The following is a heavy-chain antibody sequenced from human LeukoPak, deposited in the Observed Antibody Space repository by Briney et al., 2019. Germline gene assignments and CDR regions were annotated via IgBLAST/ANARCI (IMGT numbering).Heavy chain of an antibody. CDR2: ISAYNGNT. J-gene: IGHJ5*02. D-gene: IGHD5-18*01. V-gene: IGHV1-18*01. CDR3: ARLLDTAMVTSYWFDP. CDR1: GYTFTSYG. Sequence: ASVKVSCKASGYTFTSYGISWVRQAPGRGLEWMGWISAYNGNTNYAQKLQGRVTMTTDTSTSTAYMELRSLRSDDTAVYYCARLLDTAMVTSYWFDPWGQGTLVTVSS.